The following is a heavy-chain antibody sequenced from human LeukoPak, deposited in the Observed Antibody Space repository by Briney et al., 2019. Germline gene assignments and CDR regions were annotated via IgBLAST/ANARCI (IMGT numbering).Heavy chain of an antibody. J-gene: IGHJ5*02. V-gene: IGHV3-23*01. D-gene: IGHD6-13*01. Sequence: GGSLRLSCAASGFTFSSYAMSWVRQAPGKGLEWVSAISGSGGSTYYADSAKGRFTISRDNSKNTLYLQMNSLRAEDTAVYYCAKGIAAADFNWFDPWGQGTPVTVSS. CDR1: GFTFSSYA. CDR3: AKGIAAADFNWFDP. CDR2: ISGSGGST.